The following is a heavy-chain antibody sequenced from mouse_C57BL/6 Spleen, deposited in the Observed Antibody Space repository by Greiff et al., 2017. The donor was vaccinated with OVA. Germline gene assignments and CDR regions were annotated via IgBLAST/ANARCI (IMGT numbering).Heavy chain of an antibody. CDR2: IYPGDGDT. J-gene: IGHJ2*01. V-gene: IGHV1-82*01. D-gene: IGHD3-1*01. Sequence: QVQLQQSGPELVKPGASVKISCKASGYAFSSSWMNWVKQRPGKGLEWIGRIYPGDGDTNYNGKFKGKATLTADKSSSTAYMQLSSLTSEDSAVYFCAREGASYYGDYWGQGTTLTVSS. CDR3: AREGASYYGDY. CDR1: GYAFSSSW.